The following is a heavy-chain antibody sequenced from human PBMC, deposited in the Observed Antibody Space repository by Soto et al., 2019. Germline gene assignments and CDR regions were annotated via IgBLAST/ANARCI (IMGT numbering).Heavy chain of an antibody. CDR1: VGTFSSYA. CDR3: ARGSFGGVIGYWYFDL. J-gene: IGHJ2*01. Sequence: QVQLVQSGAEVKKPESSVKVSCKASVGTFSSYAISWVRQAPGQGLEWMGGIIPIFGTANYAQKFQGRVTITADESTSTAYMELSSLRSEDTAVYYCARGSFGGVIGYWYFDLWGRGTLVTVSS. CDR2: IIPIFGTA. V-gene: IGHV1-69*12. D-gene: IGHD3-16*02.